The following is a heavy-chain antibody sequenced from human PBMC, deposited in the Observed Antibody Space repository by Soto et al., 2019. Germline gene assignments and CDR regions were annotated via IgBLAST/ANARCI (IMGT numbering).Heavy chain of an antibody. V-gene: IGHV4-30-2*01. D-gene: IGHD3-10*01. CDR1: GGSITSGAYS. CDR2: IYHSGST. Sequence: SETLSRTCAVSGGSITSGAYSWSWIRQPPGKGLEWIGYIYHSGSTYYNPSLKSRVTISVDRSKNQFSLKLSSVTAADTAVYYCARVWGGDFDIWGQGTMVT. CDR3: ARVWGGDFDI. J-gene: IGHJ3*02.